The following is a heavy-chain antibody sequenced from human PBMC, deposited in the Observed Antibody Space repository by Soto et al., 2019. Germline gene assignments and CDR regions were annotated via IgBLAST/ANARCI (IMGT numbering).Heavy chain of an antibody. CDR1: GDSMTKYY. Sequence: QVQLQESGPGLVKPSETLSLTCTVSGDSMTKYYWSWIRQPAGKGLEWIGRIYTSGSTNYNPALKSRVTMSIDTSNNHFSLKLKFVTAADTAVYYCARTVGAAYYFDFWGQGALVTVSS. D-gene: IGHD1-26*01. CDR3: ARTVGAAYYFDF. V-gene: IGHV4-4*07. J-gene: IGHJ4*02. CDR2: IYTSGST.